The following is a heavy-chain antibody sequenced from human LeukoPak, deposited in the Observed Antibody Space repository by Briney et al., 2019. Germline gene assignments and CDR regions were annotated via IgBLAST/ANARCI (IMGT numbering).Heavy chain of an antibody. D-gene: IGHD3-3*01. Sequence: PSETLSLTCTVSGGSISSYYWSWIRQPAGKGLQWIGRIYSSGSANYNPSLKSRVTMPVDTSKNQFSLRLSSVTAADTAVYYCARDLGFWSGPDYWGHGTLVTVSS. J-gene: IGHJ4*01. CDR3: ARDLGFWSGPDY. CDR1: GGSISSYY. CDR2: IYSSGSA. V-gene: IGHV4-4*07.